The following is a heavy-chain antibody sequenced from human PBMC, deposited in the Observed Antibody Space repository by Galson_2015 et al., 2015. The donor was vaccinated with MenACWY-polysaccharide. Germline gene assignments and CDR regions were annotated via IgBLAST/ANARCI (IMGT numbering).Heavy chain of an antibody. Sequence: SMKVSCKASGGTFSSYTFYWVRQAPGKGLEWMARIIPMAGMTHYAQKFQGRVTISADTSTRTVYMEMSSLRSEDTAVFYCARSFCIDGVIVCYFGNGDQATL. CDR1: GGTFSSYT. V-gene: IGHV1-69*02. CDR2: IIPMAGMT. CDR3: ARSFCIDGVIVCYFGN. J-gene: IGHJ1*01. D-gene: IGHD2-8*01.